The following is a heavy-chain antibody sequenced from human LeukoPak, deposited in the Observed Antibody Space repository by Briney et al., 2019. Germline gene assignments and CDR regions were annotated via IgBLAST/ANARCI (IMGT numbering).Heavy chain of an antibody. CDR3: AKNGDRGAYCSGGSCYPYYYYYMDV. J-gene: IGHJ6*03. V-gene: IGHV3-23*03. D-gene: IGHD2-15*01. CDR2: IYSGGST. Sequence: PERSLRLSCAASGFTFSSYAMHWVRQAPGKGLGWVSVIYSGGSTYYADSVKGRFTISRDNSKNTLYLQMNSLRAEDTAVYYCAKNGDRGAYCSGGSCYPYYYYYMDVWGKGTTVTISS. CDR1: GFTFSSYA.